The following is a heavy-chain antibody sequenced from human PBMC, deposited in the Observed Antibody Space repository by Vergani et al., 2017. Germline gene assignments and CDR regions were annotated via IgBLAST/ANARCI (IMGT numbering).Heavy chain of an antibody. Sequence: QVQLVQSGAEVKKPGASVKVSCKASGYTFTSYYMHWVRQAPGQGLEWMGIINPSGGSTSYAQKFPGRVTITRDTSTSAVCMELSSLRSEDTAVYYCTRGWYYDSMAYWAYWGQGTRVTSPQ. J-gene: IGHJ4*02. V-gene: IGHV1-46*03. CDR3: TRGWYYDSMAYWAY. CDR1: GYTFTSYY. CDR2: INPSGGST. D-gene: IGHD3-22*01.